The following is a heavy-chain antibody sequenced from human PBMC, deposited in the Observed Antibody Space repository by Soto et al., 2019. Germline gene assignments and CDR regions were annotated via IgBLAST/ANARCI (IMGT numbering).Heavy chain of an antibody. J-gene: IGHJ4*01. CDR3: ARVHVMVVAGSTFDY. CDR1: GGSFSGYY. D-gene: IGHD6-19*01. CDR2: INHSGST. Sequence: SETLSLTCAVYGGSFSGYYWSWIRQPPGKGLEWIGEINHSGSTNYNPSLKSRVTISVDTSKNQFSLKLTSVTAADTAVYYCARVHVMVVAGSTFDYWGHGTMVTVSS. V-gene: IGHV4-34*01.